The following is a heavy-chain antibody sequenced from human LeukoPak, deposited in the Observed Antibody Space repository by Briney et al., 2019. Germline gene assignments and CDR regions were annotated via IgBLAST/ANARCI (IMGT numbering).Heavy chain of an antibody. V-gene: IGHV3-23*01. D-gene: IGHD3-22*01. CDR2: ISGSGGST. CDR1: GFTFSSYA. J-gene: IGHJ4*02. CDR3: AKTPSYYYDSSGYPFDY. Sequence: PGGSLRLSCAASGFTFSSYAMSWVRQAPGKGLEWVSAISGSGGSTYYADSVKGRFTISRDNSKNTLYLQMNSLRAEDTAVYYCAKTPSYYYDSSGYPFDYWGQGILVTVSS.